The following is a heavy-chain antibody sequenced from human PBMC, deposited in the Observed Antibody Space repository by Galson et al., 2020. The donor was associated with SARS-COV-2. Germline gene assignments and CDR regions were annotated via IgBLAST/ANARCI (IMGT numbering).Heavy chain of an antibody. V-gene: IGHV3-15*01. J-gene: IGHJ4*02. D-gene: IGHD2-15*01. Sequence: GGSLRLSCAASGFTFSNAWMSWVRQAPGKGLEWVGRIKSKTDGGTTDYAAPVKGRFTISRDDSKNTLYLQMNSLKTEDTAVYYCTTDNISGYCSGGSCSGGGDYWGQGTLVTVSS. CDR1: GFTFSNAW. CDR3: TTDNISGYCSGGSCSGGGDY. CDR2: IKSKTDGGTT.